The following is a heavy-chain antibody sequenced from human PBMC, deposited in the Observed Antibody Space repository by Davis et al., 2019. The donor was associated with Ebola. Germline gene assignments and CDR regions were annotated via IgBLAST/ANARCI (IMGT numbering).Heavy chain of an antibody. CDR3: AREVHGSGWYFYFEY. D-gene: IGHD6-19*01. J-gene: IGHJ4*01. CDR1: GYSFLSYD. V-gene: IGHV1-18*04. Sequence: ASVKVSCKTSGYSFLSYDNAWVRQAPGRGLEWLGWIRAYNGNTNYAQKLQGRVTMTTDTSTSTAYMELRSLRSDDTAVYYCAREVHGSGWYFYFEYWGHRTLVTVST. CDR2: IRAYNGNT.